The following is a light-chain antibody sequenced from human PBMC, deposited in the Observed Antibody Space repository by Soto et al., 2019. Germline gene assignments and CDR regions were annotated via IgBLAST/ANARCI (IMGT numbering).Light chain of an antibody. Sequence: DIQMTQSPSSVSASVGDRVSITCRASQGISNWLAWYQQKPGRAPKLLIYTGSSFQSGVPSRFSGTGSGTDFTLTISSLQPGDVATYYCQQANSFHPTFGRGTKVEIK. V-gene: IGKV1-12*01. CDR3: QQANSFHPT. CDR1: QGISNW. J-gene: IGKJ4*01. CDR2: TGS.